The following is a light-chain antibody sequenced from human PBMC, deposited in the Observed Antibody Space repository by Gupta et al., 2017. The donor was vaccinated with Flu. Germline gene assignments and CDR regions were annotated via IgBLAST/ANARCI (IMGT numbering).Light chain of an antibody. CDR1: QSVSRY. CDR3: QQYDRSPWT. V-gene: IGKV3-20*01. J-gene: IGKJ1*01. CDR2: GSS. Sequence: PGTLSLSPGERATLSCRASQSVSRYINWYQQRPGQAPGLLNYGSSSRATGIPDRFSGSGSGTDFTLTISRLEPEDFAVYYCQQYDRSPWTFGQGTKVEIK.